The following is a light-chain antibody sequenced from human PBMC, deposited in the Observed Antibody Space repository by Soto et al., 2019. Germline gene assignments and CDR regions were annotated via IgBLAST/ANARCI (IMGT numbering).Light chain of an antibody. Sequence: QSVLTQPPSVSAAPGQKVTISCSGSSSNIGNNYVSWYQQLPGTAPKLLIYVNNKRPSGIPDRFSGSKSGTSATLGITGLQTGDEADYYCGTWDSSLSDVVFGGGTKLTVL. CDR1: SSNIGNNY. CDR2: VNN. J-gene: IGLJ2*01. V-gene: IGLV1-51*01. CDR3: GTWDSSLSDVV.